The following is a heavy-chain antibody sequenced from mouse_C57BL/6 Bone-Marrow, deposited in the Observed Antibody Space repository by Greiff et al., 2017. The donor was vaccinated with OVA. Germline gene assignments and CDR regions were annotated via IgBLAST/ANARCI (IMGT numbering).Heavy chain of an antibody. V-gene: IGHV1-53*01. CDR3: ARSEAYYSNLYAMDY. CDR2: INPSNGGT. J-gene: IGHJ4*01. Sequence: QVQLQQSGTELVKPGASVKLSCKASGYTFTSYWMHWVKQRPGQGLEWIGNINPSNGGTNYNEKFKSKATLTVDKSSSTAYMQLSSLTSEDSAVYYCARSEAYYSNLYAMDYWGQGTSVTVSS. D-gene: IGHD2-5*01. CDR1: GYTFTSYW.